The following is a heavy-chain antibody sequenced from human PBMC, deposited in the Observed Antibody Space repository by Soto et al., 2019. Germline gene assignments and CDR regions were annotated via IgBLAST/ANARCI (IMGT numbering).Heavy chain of an antibody. CDR2: IIPIFGTA. D-gene: IGHD6-13*01. J-gene: IGHJ6*02. Sequence: SVKVSCKASGGTFSSYAISWVRQAPGQGLEWMGGIIPIFGTANYAQKFQRRVTIGADESTTTAYMELSSLKSEDTAVYYCATSVGIAPTGEDGMDVWGQGTSVTVSS. CDR3: ATSVGIAPTGEDGMDV. CDR1: GGTFSSYA. V-gene: IGHV1-69*13.